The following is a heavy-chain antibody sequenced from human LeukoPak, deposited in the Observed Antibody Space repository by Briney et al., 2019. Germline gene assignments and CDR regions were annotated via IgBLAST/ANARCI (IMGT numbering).Heavy chain of an antibody. CDR2: FGTRSTSI. CDR1: GFTFSGYS. V-gene: IGHV3-21*01. CDR3: ARGTNYDFWSGYFEGTEYYFDY. D-gene: IGHD3-3*01. J-gene: IGHJ4*02. Sequence: PGGSLRLSCTASGFTFSGYSMNWIRQAPGKGLEWVSSFGTRSTSIYHAGSVKGRFAISRDNAKNSLYLQMNSLRAEDTAVYYCARGTNYDFWSGYFEGTEYYFDYWGQGTLVTVSS.